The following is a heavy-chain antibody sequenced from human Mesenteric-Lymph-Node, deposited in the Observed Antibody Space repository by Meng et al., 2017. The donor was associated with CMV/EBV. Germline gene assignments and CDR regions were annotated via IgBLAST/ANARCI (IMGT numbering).Heavy chain of an antibody. J-gene: IGHJ4*02. V-gene: IGHV1-69*06. CDR1: PFRSYA. Sequence: PFRSYAISWVRQAPRQGLEWMGGIIPIFGTANYAQKFQGRVTITADKSTSTAYMELSSLRSEDTAVYYCARTYCSSTSCYAAYYFDYWGQGTLVTVSS. CDR2: IIPIFGTA. D-gene: IGHD2-2*01. CDR3: ARTYCSSTSCYAAYYFDY.